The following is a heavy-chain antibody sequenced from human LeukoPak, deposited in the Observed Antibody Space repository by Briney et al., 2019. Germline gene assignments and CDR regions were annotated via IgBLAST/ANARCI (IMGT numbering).Heavy chain of an antibody. CDR2: IYYSGST. Sequence: SETLSLTCTVSGDSISSYYWSWIRQPPGKGLEWIGYIYYSGSTNYNPSLKSRVTISVDTSKNQFSLKLSSVTAADTAVYYCARATYDILTGYLLFDYWGQGTLVTVSS. V-gene: IGHV4-59*01. J-gene: IGHJ4*02. D-gene: IGHD3-9*01. CDR3: ARATYDILTGYLLFDY. CDR1: GDSISSYY.